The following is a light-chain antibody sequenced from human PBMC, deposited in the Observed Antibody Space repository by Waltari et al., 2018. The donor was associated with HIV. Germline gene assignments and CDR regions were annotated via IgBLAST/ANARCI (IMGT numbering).Light chain of an antibody. CDR3: QQCGTSPRT. J-gene: IGKJ2*01. CDR2: TAS. Sequence: EIVPTQSPGTLSLSPGARATLSCRVSQSIRSTFLLWYQQKPGQPPRLLTYTASTRAAGVPSRFRPSGSGTDFSLTISGLEAEDSAVYYCQQCGTSPRTFGQGTRLEIK. CDR1: QSIRSTF. V-gene: IGKV3-20*01.